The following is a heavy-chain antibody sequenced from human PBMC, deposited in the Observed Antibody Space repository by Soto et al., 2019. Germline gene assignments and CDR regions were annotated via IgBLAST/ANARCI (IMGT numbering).Heavy chain of an antibody. CDR3: ARIGAMYYDYIWGSYRSSYAFDI. D-gene: IGHD3-16*02. CDR2: IYYSGST. J-gene: IGHJ3*02. V-gene: IGHV4-31*03. Sequence: SETLSLTCTVSGGSISSGGYYWSWIRQHPGKGLEWIGYIYYSGSTYYNPSLKSRVTISVDTSKNQFSLKLSSVTAADTAVYYCARIGAMYYDYIWGSYRSSYAFDIWGQGTMVT. CDR1: GGSISSGGYY.